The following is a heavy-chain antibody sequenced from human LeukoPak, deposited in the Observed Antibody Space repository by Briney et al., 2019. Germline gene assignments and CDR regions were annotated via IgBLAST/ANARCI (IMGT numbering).Heavy chain of an antibody. Sequence: GGSLRLSCATAGFTFSNYSMNWVRQAPGKGLEWVSVIYSGGSTYYADSVKSRFTISRDNSKNTLYLQMNSLRAEDTAVYYCASWLIAAAGTGGLFDYWGQGTLVTVSS. CDR1: GFTFSNYS. CDR2: IYSGGST. CDR3: ASWLIAAAGTGGLFDY. D-gene: IGHD6-13*01. V-gene: IGHV3-66*01. J-gene: IGHJ4*02.